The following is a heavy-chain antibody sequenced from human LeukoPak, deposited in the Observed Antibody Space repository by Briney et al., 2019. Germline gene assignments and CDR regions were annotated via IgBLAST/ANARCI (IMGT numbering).Heavy chain of an antibody. CDR1: GVSISSYY. CDR3: ARVRMGRLDSRAFDI. D-gene: IGHD3-22*01. CDR2: IFSSGST. V-gene: IGHV4-4*07. J-gene: IGHJ3*02. Sequence: PSETLSLTCTVSGVSISSYYWSWIRQPAGKGLEWIGHIFSSGSTNYNPSLKSRVTISVDTSKNQFSLKLSSVTAADTAVYYCARVRMGRLDSRAFDIWGQGTMVTVSS.